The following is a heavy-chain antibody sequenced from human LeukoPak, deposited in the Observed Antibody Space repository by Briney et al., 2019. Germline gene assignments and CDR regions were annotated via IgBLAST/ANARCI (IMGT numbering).Heavy chain of an antibody. D-gene: IGHD6-6*01. CDR3: AKGREYSSSSFDY. CDR2: ISWNSGSI. Sequence: GRSLRLSCAASGFTFDDYAMHWVRQAPGKGLEWVSGISWNSGSIGYADSAKGRFTISRDNAKNSLYLQMNSLRAEDTALYYCAKGREYSSSSFDYWGQGTLVTVSS. CDR1: GFTFDDYA. V-gene: IGHV3-9*01. J-gene: IGHJ4*02.